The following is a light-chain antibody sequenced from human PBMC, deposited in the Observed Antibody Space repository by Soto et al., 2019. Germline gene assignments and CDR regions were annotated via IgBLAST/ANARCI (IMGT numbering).Light chain of an antibody. V-gene: IGLV2-14*01. CDR3: SSSTSSITFV. CDR2: GVS. J-gene: IGLJ1*01. CDR1: NSDVNY. Sequence: QSVLTQPASVSGAPGQSITISCTGTNSDVNYVSWHQQHPGRAPKLMIYGVSNRSSGVSNRFSGSKSGNTASLTISGLQAEDEADYYCSSSTSSITFVFGTGTKVTVL.